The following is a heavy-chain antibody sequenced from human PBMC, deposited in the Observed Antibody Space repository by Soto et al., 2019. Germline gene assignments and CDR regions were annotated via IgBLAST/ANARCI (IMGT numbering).Heavy chain of an antibody. CDR1: GGTFINCI. J-gene: IGHJ3*01. D-gene: IGHD6-6*01. CDR3: VRRGPHWDSIALRRPDVLDV. V-gene: IGHV1-69*01. CDR2: IITMFGKA. Sequence: QVQLVQSGAEVKKPGSSVKISCKASGGTFINCIFSWVRQAPGQGLEWMGGIITMFGKANYAQKFQDRVTITADESTSTAYMELNSLRSEDTAVYYCVRRGPHWDSIALRRPDVLDVWGQGTMVTVSS.